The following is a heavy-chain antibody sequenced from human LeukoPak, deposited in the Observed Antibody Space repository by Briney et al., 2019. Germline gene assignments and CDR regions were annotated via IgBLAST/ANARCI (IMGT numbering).Heavy chain of an antibody. CDR2: ISSSGSTI. D-gene: IGHD4-17*01. J-gene: IGHJ6*02. CDR3: ASTGSADDYGDYVPLYYYGMDV. V-gene: IGHV3-11*01. Sequence: GGSLRLSCAASGFTFSDYYMSWTRQAPGKGLEWVSYISSSGSTIYYADSVKGRFTISRDNAKNSLYLQMNSLRAEDTAVYYCASTGSADDYGDYVPLYYYGMDVWGQGTTVTVSS. CDR1: GFTFSDYY.